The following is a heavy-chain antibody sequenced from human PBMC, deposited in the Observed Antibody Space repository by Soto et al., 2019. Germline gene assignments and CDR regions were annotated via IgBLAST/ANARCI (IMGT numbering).Heavy chain of an antibody. CDR2: INHSGST. CDR1: GGTFSDHY. Sequence: SQTLPHTCAVYGGTFSDHYWIRIRQPPGKGLEWIGEINHSGSTNYNPSLKSRVTISVDTSKNQFSLKLSSVTAADTAVYYCAHRRPFGGIVVFDFWGQGTLVTVSS. CDR3: AHRRPFGGIVVFDF. D-gene: IGHD3-16*02. J-gene: IGHJ4*02. V-gene: IGHV4-34*08.